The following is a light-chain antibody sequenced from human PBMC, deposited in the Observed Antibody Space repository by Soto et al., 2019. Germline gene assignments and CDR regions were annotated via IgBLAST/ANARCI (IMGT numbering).Light chain of an antibody. CDR3: QQYYSYSWT. Sequence: DIQMTQSPSTLSASVGDRVTITCRASQSISSWLAWYQQKPGKAPKLLIYKASSLQSGVPSRFRGSVSGTEFTVTISSVQLCEFASYYCQQYYSYSWTFRRGTKVEIK. CDR1: QSISSW. V-gene: IGKV1-5*03. J-gene: IGKJ1*01. CDR2: KAS.